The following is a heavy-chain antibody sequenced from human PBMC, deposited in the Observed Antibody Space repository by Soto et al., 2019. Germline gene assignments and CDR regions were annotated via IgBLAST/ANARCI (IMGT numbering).Heavy chain of an antibody. Sequence: GGSLRLSCAASGFTFDDYTMHWVRQAPGKGLEWVSLISWDGGSTYYADSVKGRFTISRDNSKNSLYLQMNSLRTEDTALYYCAKDISWGPRYYYYGMDVWGQGTTVTVAS. CDR1: GFTFDDYT. D-gene: IGHD7-27*01. J-gene: IGHJ6*02. V-gene: IGHV3-43*01. CDR2: ISWDGGST. CDR3: AKDISWGPRYYYYGMDV.